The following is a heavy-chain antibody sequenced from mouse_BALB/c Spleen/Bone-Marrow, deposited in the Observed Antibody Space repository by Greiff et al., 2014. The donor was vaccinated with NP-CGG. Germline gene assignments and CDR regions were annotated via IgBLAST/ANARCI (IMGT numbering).Heavy chain of an antibody. Sequence: QVQLQQSGPELVKPGASVRISCKASGYTFTSYYIHWVKQRPGQGLEWIGWIYPGNVNTKYNEKFKGKATLTADKSSSTAYMQFSSLTSEDSAVYFCARDTMDYWGQGTSVTVSS. V-gene: IGHV1S56*01. CDR2: IYPGNVNT. J-gene: IGHJ4*01. CDR3: ARDTMDY. CDR1: GYTFTSYY.